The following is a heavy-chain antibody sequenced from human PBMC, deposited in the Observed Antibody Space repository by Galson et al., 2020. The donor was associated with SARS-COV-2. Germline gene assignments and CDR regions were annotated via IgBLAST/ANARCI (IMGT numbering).Heavy chain of an antibody. CDR3: ATGHYYDSSVFDY. V-gene: IGHV4-59*08. J-gene: IGHJ4*02. CDR2: LYYTGST. D-gene: IGHD3-22*01. CDR1: GGSISSYF. Sequence: ETSETLSLTCTVSGGSISSYFWSWIRQPPGKRLEWIGYLYYTGSTKYNPSLKSRVTISADSSKKQYPLRLTSVTAADTAVYYCATGHYYDSSVFDYWGQGALVTVSS.